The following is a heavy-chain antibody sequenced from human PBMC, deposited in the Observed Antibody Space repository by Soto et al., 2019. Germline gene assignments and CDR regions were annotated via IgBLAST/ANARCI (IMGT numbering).Heavy chain of an antibody. D-gene: IGHD3-10*01. J-gene: IGHJ4*02. CDR1: GYTVTNNY. CDR3: ARGDYGSASYFDY. Sequence: QVRLVQSGAEVKKPGASVKVSCKASGYTVTNNYMHWVRQAPGQGLEWMGIINPSDGSTYYAQKFQGRVTMTRDTSTSSVYMALSSLTCQDTAVYYCARGDYGSASYFDYWGKGTLVTVSS. V-gene: IGHV1-46*01. CDR2: INPSDGST.